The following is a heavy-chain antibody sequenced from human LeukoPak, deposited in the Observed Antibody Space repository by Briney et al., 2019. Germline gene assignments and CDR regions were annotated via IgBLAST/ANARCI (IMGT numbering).Heavy chain of an antibody. CDR3: ARAGEDGYNWSHKY. CDR1: GGSFSSYA. CDR2: IIPLLGIT. D-gene: IGHD5-24*01. J-gene: IGHJ4*02. Sequence: ASVKVSCKASGGSFSSYAISWVRQAPGQGLEWMGRIIPLLGITNYAQKFQGRVTITADKSTSTAYMELSSLTSEDTAVYYCARAGEDGYNWSHKYWGQGTLVTVSS. V-gene: IGHV1-69*04.